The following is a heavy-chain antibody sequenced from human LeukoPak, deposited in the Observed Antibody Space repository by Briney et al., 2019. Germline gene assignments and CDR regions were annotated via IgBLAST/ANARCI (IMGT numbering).Heavy chain of an antibody. CDR1: GGSISSYY. D-gene: IGHD5/OR15-5a*01. CDR3: ARTLAFFDIVSTTYYFDY. J-gene: IGHJ4*02. CDR2: IYYSGST. Sequence: PSETLSLTCTVSGGSISSYYWSWIRQPPGKGLEWIGYIYYSGSTNYNPSLKSRVTISVDTSKSQFSLKLSSVTAADTAVYYCARTLAFFDIVSTTYYFDYWGQGTLATVSS. V-gene: IGHV4-59*01.